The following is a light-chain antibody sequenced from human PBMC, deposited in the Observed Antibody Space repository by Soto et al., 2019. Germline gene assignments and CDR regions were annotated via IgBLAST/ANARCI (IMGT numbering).Light chain of an antibody. Sequence: QSALTQPRSVSGSPGQSVTISCTGTSSDVGGYNFVSWYQQNPGKAPKLMISDVSQRPSGVPDRFSGSKSGNTASLTISGLQAEDEADYYCCSYAGGYTFVFGSGTKVTV. CDR2: DVS. V-gene: IGLV2-11*01. CDR3: CSYAGGYTFV. J-gene: IGLJ6*01. CDR1: SSDVGGYNF.